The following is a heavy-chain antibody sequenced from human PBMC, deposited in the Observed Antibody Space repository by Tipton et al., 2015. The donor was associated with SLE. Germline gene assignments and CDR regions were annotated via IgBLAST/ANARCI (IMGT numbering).Heavy chain of an antibody. CDR2: VSYSGPS. Sequence: GLVKPSETLSLTCSVSGGSIITDSYFWGWVRLPPGKGLEWIAAVSYSGPSTYNPSLRSRVSISLDTSENQFSLRLTSVAAADTAVYYCARQNYLGSGSPDCWGQGTLVTVSS. CDR1: GGSIITDSYF. D-gene: IGHD3-10*01. V-gene: IGHV4-39*07. CDR3: ARQNYLGSGSPDC. J-gene: IGHJ4*02.